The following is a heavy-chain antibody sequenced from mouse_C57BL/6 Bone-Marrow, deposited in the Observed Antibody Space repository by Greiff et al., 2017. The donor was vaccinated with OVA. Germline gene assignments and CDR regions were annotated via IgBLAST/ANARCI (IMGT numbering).Heavy chain of an antibody. V-gene: IGHV1-72*01. D-gene: IGHD1-1*01. CDR3: AIATVVPFAD. CDR1: GYTFTSYW. J-gene: IGHJ3*01. Sequence: QVQLQQPGAELVKPGASVKLSCKASGYTFTSYWMHWVKQRPGRGLAWIGRIYPISGGTKYNEKFKSKATLTVDKPSSTAYMQLSSLTSEDSAVYYCAIATVVPFADWGQGTLVTVSA. CDR2: IYPISGGT.